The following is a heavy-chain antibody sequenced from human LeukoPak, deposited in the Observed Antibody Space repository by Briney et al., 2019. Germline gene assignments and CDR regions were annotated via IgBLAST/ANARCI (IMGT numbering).Heavy chain of an antibody. CDR2: IYYSGST. D-gene: IGHD3-10*01. Sequence: LRLSCAASGFIVSSNHMSWIRQPPGKGLECIGSIYYSGSTYYNPSLKSRVTISVDTSKSQFSLKLSSVTAADTAVYYCAASVWFGELIDSPWGQGTLVTVSS. CDR3: AASVWFGELIDSP. V-gene: IGHV4-39*01. J-gene: IGHJ5*02. CDR1: GFIVSSNH.